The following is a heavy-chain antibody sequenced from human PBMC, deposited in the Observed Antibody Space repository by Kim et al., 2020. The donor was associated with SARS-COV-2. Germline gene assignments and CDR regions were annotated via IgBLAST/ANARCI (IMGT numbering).Heavy chain of an antibody. V-gene: IGHV3-21*01. CDR3: ARNLVPTTKTYGVDV. D-gene: IGHD2-2*01. CDR2: ISSTSAYI. J-gene: IGHJ6*02. CDR1: GFTFSTYS. Sequence: GGSLRLSCAASGFTFSTYSMNWVRQAPGKGLEWVSSISSTSAYIYYADSVKGRFTISRDNAKDSLYLQMNSLRAEDTAVYYCARNLVPTTKTYGVDVWGRRTAVTVSS.